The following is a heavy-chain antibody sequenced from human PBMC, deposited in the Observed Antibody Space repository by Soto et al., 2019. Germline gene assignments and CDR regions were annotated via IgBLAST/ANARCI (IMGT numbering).Heavy chain of an antibody. J-gene: IGHJ4*02. CDR1: GFTFGSYG. V-gene: IGHV3-30*03. Sequence: QVQLVESGGDMVQPGRSLRLSCAASGFTFGSYGMHWVRQAPGKGLEWVAVISYDGRNQYYADSVKGRFTISRDNFKNYLYLQRNGLTLEDTAIYFCARELDIPPDYYFDYWGQGTLVTVSS. D-gene: IGHD5-12*01. CDR2: ISYDGRNQ. CDR3: ARELDIPPDYYFDY.